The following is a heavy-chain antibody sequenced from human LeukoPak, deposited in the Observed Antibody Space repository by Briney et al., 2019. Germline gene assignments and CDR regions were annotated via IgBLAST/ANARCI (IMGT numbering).Heavy chain of an antibody. J-gene: IGHJ4*02. D-gene: IGHD3-3*01. CDR2: ISGSGGST. Sequence: GGSLRLSRAASGFTFSSYAMSWVRQAPGKGLEWVSAISGSGGSTYYADSVKGRFTISRDNSKNTLYLQMNSLRAEETAVYYCVKGRRFWSGCSFDYWGQGTLVTVSS. CDR3: VKGRRFWSGCSFDY. CDR1: GFTFSSYA. V-gene: IGHV3-23*01.